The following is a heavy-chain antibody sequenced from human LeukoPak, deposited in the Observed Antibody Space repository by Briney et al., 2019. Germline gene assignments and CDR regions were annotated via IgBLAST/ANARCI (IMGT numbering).Heavy chain of an antibody. CDR2: IKQDGSEK. CDR1: GFTFSSYW. V-gene: IGHV3-7*01. Sequence: GGSLRLSCAASGFTFSSYWMSWVRQAPGKGLEWVANIKQDGSEKYYVDSVKGRFTISRDNAKNSLYLQMNSLRAEDTAVYYCARDLTYDSGPLGYWGQGTLVTVSS. D-gene: IGHD3-22*01. CDR3: ARDLTYDSGPLGY. J-gene: IGHJ4*02.